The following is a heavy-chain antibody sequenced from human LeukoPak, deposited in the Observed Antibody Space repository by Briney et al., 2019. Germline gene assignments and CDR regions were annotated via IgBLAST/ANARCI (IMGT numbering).Heavy chain of an antibody. CDR2: ISYDGSNK. J-gene: IGHJ4*02. Sequence: QPGRSLRLSCAASGFTFSSYAMHWVRQAPGKGLEWVAVISYDGSNKYYADSVKGRFTISRDNSKNTLYLQMNSLRAEDTAVYYCARVLEWELLGYFDYWGQGTLVTVSS. CDR3: ARVLEWELLGYFDY. CDR1: GFTFSSYA. D-gene: IGHD1-26*01. V-gene: IGHV3-30*11.